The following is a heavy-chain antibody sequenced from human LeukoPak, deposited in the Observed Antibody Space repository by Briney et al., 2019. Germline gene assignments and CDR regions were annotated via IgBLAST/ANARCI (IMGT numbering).Heavy chain of an antibody. Sequence: GGSLRLSCAASGFTFSSYDMSWVRQAPGKGLEWVSFIRSDGGSTLYADSVKGRFTISRDNSKNTLYAEMTSLRAEDTAVYYCATLASGCSSPFDYWGQGTLVTVSS. V-gene: IGHV3-23*01. CDR1: GFTFSSYD. CDR2: IRSDGGST. CDR3: ATLASGCSSPFDY. J-gene: IGHJ4*02. D-gene: IGHD6-13*01.